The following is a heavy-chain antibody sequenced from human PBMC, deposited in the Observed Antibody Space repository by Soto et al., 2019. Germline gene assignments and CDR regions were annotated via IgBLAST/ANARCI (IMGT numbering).Heavy chain of an antibody. D-gene: IGHD3-16*01. J-gene: IGHJ4*02. CDR2: IKEDGSEN. CDR1: GFTFRSYC. V-gene: IGHV3-7*01. CDR3: AGEWGGGLYYFDY. Sequence: EVQLVESGGGLGQPGGSLRLSCAASGFTFRSYCMSWVRQAPGKGLEWVANIKEDGSENYYVDSVKGRFTISRDSAKNHLYLQMNSLRAEETGVYYCAGEWGGGLYYFDYWGQGTLVTVSS.